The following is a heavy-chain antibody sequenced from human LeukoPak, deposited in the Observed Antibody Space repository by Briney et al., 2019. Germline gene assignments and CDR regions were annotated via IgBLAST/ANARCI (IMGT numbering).Heavy chain of an antibody. J-gene: IGHJ4*02. D-gene: IGHD3-10*01. CDR3: AKLAGDFDY. V-gene: IGHV3-43*01. CDR2: ISWDGGST. Sequence: PGGSLRLSCAASGFTFDDYTMHWVRHAPGKGLEWVSLISWDGGSTYYADSVKGRFTISRDNSKISLYLQMNSLRTEDTALYYCAKLAGDFDYWGQGTLVTVSS. CDR1: GFTFDDYT.